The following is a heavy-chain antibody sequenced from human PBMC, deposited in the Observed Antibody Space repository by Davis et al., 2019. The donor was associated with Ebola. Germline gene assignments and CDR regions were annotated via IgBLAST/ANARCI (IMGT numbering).Heavy chain of an antibody. CDR3: ARVRAADAFWYYGMDV. V-gene: IGHV4-4*02. D-gene: IGHD3-3*01. CDR1: GESISTGHW. CDR2: INHSGST. J-gene: IGHJ6*02. Sequence: MPSETLSLTCGVSGESISTGHWWSWVRQPPGKGLEWIGEINHSGSTNYNPSLKSRVTISVDTSKNQFSLQLNSVTPEDTAVYYCARVRAADAFWYYGMDVWGQGTTVTVSS.